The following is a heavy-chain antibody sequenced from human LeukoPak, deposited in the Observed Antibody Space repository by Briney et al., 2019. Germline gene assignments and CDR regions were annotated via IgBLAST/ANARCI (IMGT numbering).Heavy chain of an antibody. Sequence: ASVKVSCKASGYTFTSYDINWVRQATGQGLEWMGWMNPNSGNTGYAQKFQGRVTMTRNTSISTAYMELSSLRSEDTAVYYCVSHPGDSGYDLEYWGQGTLVTVSS. CDR3: VSHPGDSGYDLEY. J-gene: IGHJ4*02. CDR2: MNPNSGNT. CDR1: GYTFTSYD. V-gene: IGHV1-8*01. D-gene: IGHD5-12*01.